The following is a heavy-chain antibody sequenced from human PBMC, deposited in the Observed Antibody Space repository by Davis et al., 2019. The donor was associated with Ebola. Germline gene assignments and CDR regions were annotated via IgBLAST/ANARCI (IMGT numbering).Heavy chain of an antibody. CDR2: INTDGSFT. J-gene: IGHJ5*02. CDR3: ARIQHDFWGTYYSPKGWFDP. V-gene: IGHV3-74*01. CDR1: GFTFSSYW. D-gene: IGHD3-3*01. Sequence: GESLKISCAASGFTFSSYWMHWVRQTPGKGLVWVSRINTDGSFTDYADSVKGRFTISRDNARNTVYLQMNSLRAEDTAVYYCARIQHDFWGTYYSPKGWFDPWGQGTLVTVSS.